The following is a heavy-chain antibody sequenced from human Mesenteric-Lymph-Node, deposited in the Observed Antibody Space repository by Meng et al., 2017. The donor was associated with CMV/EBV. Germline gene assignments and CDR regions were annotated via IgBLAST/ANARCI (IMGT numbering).Heavy chain of an antibody. Sequence: GESLKISCAASGFTFSSYGMHWVRQAPGKGLEWVAFIRYDGSNKYYADSVKGRFTISRDNSKNTLYLQMNSLRAEDTAVYYCVLYQPDAFDIWGQGTMVTVSS. CDR2: IRYDGSNK. D-gene: IGHD2-15*01. V-gene: IGHV3-30*02. J-gene: IGHJ3*02. CDR3: VLYQPDAFDI. CDR1: GFTFSSYG.